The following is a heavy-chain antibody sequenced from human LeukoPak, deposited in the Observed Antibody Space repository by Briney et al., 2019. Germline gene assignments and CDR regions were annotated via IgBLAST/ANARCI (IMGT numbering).Heavy chain of an antibody. J-gene: IGHJ3*02. CDR3: ASAQMTTVTTCAFDI. D-gene: IGHD4-17*01. Sequence: SETLSLTCTVSGYSISSGYYWGWIRQPPGKGLEWIGSIYHSGSTYYNPSLKSRVTISVDTSKNQFSLKLSSVTAADTAVYYCASAQMTTVTTCAFDIWGQGAMVTVSS. CDR2: IYHSGST. V-gene: IGHV4-38-2*02. CDR1: GYSISSGYY.